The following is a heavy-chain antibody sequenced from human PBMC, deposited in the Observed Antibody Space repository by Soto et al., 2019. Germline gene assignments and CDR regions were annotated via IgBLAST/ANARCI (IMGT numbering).Heavy chain of an antibody. V-gene: IGHV4-31*03. Sequence: KASETLSLTCTVSGGSISSGGYYWSWIRQHPGKGLEWIGYIYYSGSTYYNPSLKSRVTISVDTSKNQFSLKLSSVTAADTAVYYCARVNTDMLSQYNWFDPWGQGTLVTVSS. CDR1: GGSISSGGYY. D-gene: IGHD5-18*01. CDR2: IYYSGST. J-gene: IGHJ5*02. CDR3: ARVNTDMLSQYNWFDP.